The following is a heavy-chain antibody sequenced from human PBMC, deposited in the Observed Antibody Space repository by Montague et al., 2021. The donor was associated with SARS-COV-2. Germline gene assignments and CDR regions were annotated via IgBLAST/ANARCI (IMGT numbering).Heavy chain of an antibody. Sequence: SLRLSCAASGFTFSSYAMHLVRQAPGKGLEWVAVISYDGSNKYYADSVKGRFTISRDNSKNTLYLQMNSLRAEDTAVYYCARDNYDYVWGSYRYIYWGQGTLVTVSS. D-gene: IGHD3-16*02. CDR3: ARDNYDYVWGSYRYIY. V-gene: IGHV3-30*04. CDR2: ISYDGSNK. J-gene: IGHJ4*02. CDR1: GFTFSSYA.